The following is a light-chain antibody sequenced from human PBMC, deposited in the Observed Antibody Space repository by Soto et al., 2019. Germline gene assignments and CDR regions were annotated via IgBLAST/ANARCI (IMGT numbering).Light chain of an antibody. CDR2: RNN. V-gene: IGLV1-47*01. Sequence: QSVLTQPPSASGTPGQRVTISCSGSSSNIGSNYVYWYQQVPGSAPKLLIYRNNQRPSGVPVRFSGSKSGTSASLAISGLRSEDEADYHCATWDDSLSGLVFGGGTKLTVL. CDR1: SSNIGSNY. CDR3: ATWDDSLSGLV. J-gene: IGLJ2*01.